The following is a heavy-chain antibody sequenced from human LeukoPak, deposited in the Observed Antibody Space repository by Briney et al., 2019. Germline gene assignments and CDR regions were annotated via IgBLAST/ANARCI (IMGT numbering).Heavy chain of an antibody. Sequence: SETLSLTCTVSGGSISSFYWSWIRQPPGKGLEWIGYFHYSGSTNYNPSLKSRVTISVDTSKNQIFLKLSSVTAADTAVYYCATHPPRYCTGGSCSDYWGQGTLVTVSS. J-gene: IGHJ4*02. CDR2: FHYSGST. V-gene: IGHV4-59*01. D-gene: IGHD2-15*01. CDR1: GGSISSFY. CDR3: ATHPPRYCTGGSCSDY.